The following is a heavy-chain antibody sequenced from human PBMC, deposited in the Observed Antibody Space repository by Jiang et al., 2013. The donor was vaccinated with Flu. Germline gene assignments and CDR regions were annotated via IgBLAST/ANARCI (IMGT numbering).Heavy chain of an antibody. CDR1: GYSISSGYY. CDR2: IYHSGST. V-gene: IGHV4-38-2*02. J-gene: IGHJ4*02. D-gene: IGHD6-19*01. Sequence: TLSLTCTVSGYSISSGYYWGWDPAAPTGRGLECIGSIYHSGSTYYNPSLKSRVTISVDTSKNQFSLKLNSVTAADTAVYYCAREMIGVAGTDYWGQGTLVTVSS. CDR3: AREMIGVAGTDY.